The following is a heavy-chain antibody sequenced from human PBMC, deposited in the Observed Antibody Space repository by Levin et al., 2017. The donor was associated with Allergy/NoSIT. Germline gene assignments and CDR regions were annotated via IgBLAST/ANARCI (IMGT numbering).Heavy chain of an antibody. Sequence: GGSLRLSCAASGFTFSSYAMSWVRQAPGKGLEWVSAISGSGGSTYYADSVKGRFTISRDNSKNTLYLQMNSLRAEDTAVYYCAKSQGTMVRGVIKAHYYYGMDVWGQGTTVTVSS. J-gene: IGHJ6*02. CDR1: GFTFSSYA. CDR3: AKSQGTMVRGVIKAHYYYGMDV. CDR2: ISGSGGST. D-gene: IGHD3-10*01. V-gene: IGHV3-23*01.